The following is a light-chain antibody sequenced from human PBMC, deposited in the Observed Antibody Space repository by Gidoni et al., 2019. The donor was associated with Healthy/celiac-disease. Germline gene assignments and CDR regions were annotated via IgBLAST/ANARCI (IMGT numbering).Light chain of an antibody. V-gene: IGKV2-28*01. J-gene: IGKJ5*01. CDR2: LGS. Sequence: DIVMTQSPLSLPVTPGEPASISCRSSQSLLHSNGYNYLDWYLQKPGQSPQRLIYLGSNRASRGPDRVSGSGSCTNFTLEINRVEAGDVWGYYCIQTLQTRHITFGQGTRLEIK. CDR1: QSLLHSNGYNY. CDR3: IQTLQTRHIT.